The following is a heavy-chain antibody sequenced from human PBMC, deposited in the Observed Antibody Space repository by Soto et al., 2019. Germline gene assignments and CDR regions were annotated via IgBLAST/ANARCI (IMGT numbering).Heavy chain of an antibody. CDR3: ARGLCSGGSCYNAAFDI. CDR1: GYTFTGYY. J-gene: IGHJ3*02. V-gene: IGHV1-2*04. D-gene: IGHD2-15*01. Sequence: ASVKVSCKASGYTFTGYYMHWVRQAPGQGLEWMGWINPNSGGTNYAQKFQGWVTMTRDTSISTAYMELSRLRPDDTAVYYCARGLCSGGSCYNAAFDIWGQGTMVTVSS. CDR2: INPNSGGT.